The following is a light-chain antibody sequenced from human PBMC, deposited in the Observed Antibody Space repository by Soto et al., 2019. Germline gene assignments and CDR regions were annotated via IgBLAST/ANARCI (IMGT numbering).Light chain of an antibody. CDR2: RAS. J-gene: IGKJ2*01. V-gene: IGKV1-39*01. CDR3: QQSYSTLPYT. CDR1: RNISSD. Sequence: IQMTQSPSSLSASVGDTVTLRCRASRNISSDLNWYQQKPGKAPKLLIYRASTLQNGVPSRFSGAGSATDFTLTISTLQPEDFATYSCQQSYSTLPYTFGQGTKVEIK.